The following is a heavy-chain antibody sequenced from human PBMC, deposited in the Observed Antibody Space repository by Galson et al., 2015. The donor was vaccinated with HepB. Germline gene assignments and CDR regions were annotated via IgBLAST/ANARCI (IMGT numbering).Heavy chain of an antibody. J-gene: IGHJ4*02. D-gene: IGHD3-3*01. CDR1: GFTFSSYG. CDR3: ARDFSIHHDFWSGLPGGY. V-gene: IGHV3-33*01. CDR2: IWYDGSNK. Sequence: SLRLSCAASGFTFSSYGMHWVRQAPGKGLEWVAVIWYDGSNKYYADSVKGRFTISRDNSKNTLYLQMSSLRAEDTAVYYCARDFSIHHDFWSGLPGGYWGQGTLVTVSS.